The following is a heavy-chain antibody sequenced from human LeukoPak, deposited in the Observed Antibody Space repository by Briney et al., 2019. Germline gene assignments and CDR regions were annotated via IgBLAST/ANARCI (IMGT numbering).Heavy chain of an antibody. J-gene: IGHJ3*02. D-gene: IGHD5-12*01. CDR1: GGSFSGYY. Sequence: SETLSLTCAVYGGSFSGYYWGWIRQPPGKGLEWIGEINHSGSTNYNPSLKSRVTISVDTSKNHFSLKLRSVTAADTALYFCARGLVLATDDAFDIWGQGALVTVSS. V-gene: IGHV4-34*01. CDR2: INHSGST. CDR3: ARGLVLATDDAFDI.